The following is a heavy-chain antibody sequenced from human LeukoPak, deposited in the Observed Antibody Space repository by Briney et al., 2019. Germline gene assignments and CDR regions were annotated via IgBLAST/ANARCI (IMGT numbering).Heavy chain of an antibody. J-gene: IGHJ4*02. D-gene: IGHD6-6*01. Sequence: PSETLSLTCTVSGGSISSSSHYWGWIRQPPGKGLEWIGIIYYSGITSYNPSLKSRVTISVDTSKNQFSLKLSSVTAADTAVYYCARAAARRFDYWGQGTLVTVSS. CDR3: ARAAARRFDY. CDR2: IYYSGIT. V-gene: IGHV4-39*07. CDR1: GGSISSSSHY.